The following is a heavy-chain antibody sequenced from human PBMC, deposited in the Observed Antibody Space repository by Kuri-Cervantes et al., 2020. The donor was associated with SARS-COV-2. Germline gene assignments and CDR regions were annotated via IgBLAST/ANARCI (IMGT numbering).Heavy chain of an antibody. Sequence: SLKISCAASGFTFSSYAMHWVRQAPGKGLEWVAVISYDGSNKYYADSVKGRFTISRDNSKNTLDLQINSLRGEDTAVYYCVKDGENFDFWSDYREDYYMDVWGKGTTVTVSS. V-gene: IGHV3-30-3*01. D-gene: IGHD3-3*01. CDR2: ISYDGSNK. CDR1: GFTFSSYA. J-gene: IGHJ6*03. CDR3: VKDGENFDFWSDYREDYYMDV.